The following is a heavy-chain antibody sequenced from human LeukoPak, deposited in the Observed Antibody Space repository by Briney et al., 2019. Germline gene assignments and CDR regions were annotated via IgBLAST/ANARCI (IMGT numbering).Heavy chain of an antibody. Sequence: GGSLRLSCAASGFTFSSYWMSWVRQAPGKGLEWVANIKQDGSEKHYVDSVKGRFTISRDNAKNSLYLQMNSLRAEDTAVYYCARGRSSSWDYYYYYYYMDVWGKGTTVTVSS. CDR2: IKQDGSEK. D-gene: IGHD6-13*01. CDR3: ARGRSSSWDYYYYYYYMDV. CDR1: GFTFSSYW. V-gene: IGHV3-7*01. J-gene: IGHJ6*03.